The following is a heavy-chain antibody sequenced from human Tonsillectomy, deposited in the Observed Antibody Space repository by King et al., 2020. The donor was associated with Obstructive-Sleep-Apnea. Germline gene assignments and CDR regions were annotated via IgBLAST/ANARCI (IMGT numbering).Heavy chain of an antibody. D-gene: IGHD3-9*01. Sequence: VQLVESGGGLVQPGGSLRLSCAASGFTFSSYALNWVRQAPGKGLDGVSSISSSTGTIYYADLVLGRLTISSDNAKNSLFLQMNSLRAEETAIYYCARDWCDILTSYCPYYFDYWGQGTLVTVSS. CDR1: GFTFSSYA. CDR3: ARDWCDILTSYCPYYFDY. V-gene: IGHV3-48*04. CDR2: ISSSTGTI. J-gene: IGHJ4*02.